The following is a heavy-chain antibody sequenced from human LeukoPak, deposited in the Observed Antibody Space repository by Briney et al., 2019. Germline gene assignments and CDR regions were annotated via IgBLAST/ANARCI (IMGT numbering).Heavy chain of an antibody. V-gene: IGHV5-51*01. CDR2: IYPGESET. J-gene: IGHJ4*02. D-gene: IGHD6-13*01. Sequence: GESLKISCKGSGYSFTSYWIGWVRQMPGKGLEWMGIIYPGESETRYSPSVQGQVTISADKSITTAYLQWSSLKASDTAMYYCAKLGAYSSSWYGFFDYWSQGTLVAVSS. CDR3: AKLGAYSSSWYGFFDY. CDR1: GYSFTSYW.